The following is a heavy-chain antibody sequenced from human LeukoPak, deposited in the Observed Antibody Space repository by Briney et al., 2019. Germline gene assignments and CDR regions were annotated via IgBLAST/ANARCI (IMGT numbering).Heavy chain of an antibody. D-gene: IGHD5-18*01. V-gene: IGHV4-34*01. Sequence: PSETLSLTCAVYGGSFSGYYWSWIRQPPGKGLEWIGEINHSGSTNYNPSLKSRVTISVDTSKNQFSPKLSSVTAADTAVYYCARGPGYGQANFDYWGQGTLVTVSS. J-gene: IGHJ4*02. CDR1: GGSFSGYY. CDR2: INHSGST. CDR3: ARGPGYGQANFDY.